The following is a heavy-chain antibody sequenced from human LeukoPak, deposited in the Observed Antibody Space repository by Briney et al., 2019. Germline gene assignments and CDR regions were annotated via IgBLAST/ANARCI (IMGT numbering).Heavy chain of an antibody. Sequence: SETLSLTCSVSGGSVSSGSSYWSWIRQPPGKGLERIGYIYYSGSTNYNPSLKSRVTISLDTSKNQFSLKLRSVTAADTAVYYCARTDLGRHFDYWGQGTLVTVSS. CDR2: IYYSGST. V-gene: IGHV4-61*01. J-gene: IGHJ4*02. CDR1: GGSVSSGSSY. CDR3: ARTDLGRHFDY. D-gene: IGHD1-26*01.